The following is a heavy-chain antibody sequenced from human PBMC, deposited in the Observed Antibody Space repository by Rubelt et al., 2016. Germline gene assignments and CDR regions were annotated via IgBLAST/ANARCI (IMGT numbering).Heavy chain of an antibody. V-gene: IGHV4-34*01. CDR3: ASRSSTSCYQH. CDR2: INHSGST. Sequence: QVQLQQWGAGLLKPSETLSLTCAVYGGSFSGYYWSWIRPPPGKGLEWIGEINHSGSTNYNPSTKRRSNISVDTSKNQFSLKLSSGTAAETAVYYCASRSSTSCYQHWGQGTLVTVSS. J-gene: IGHJ1*01. CDR1: GGSFSGYY. D-gene: IGHD2-2*01.